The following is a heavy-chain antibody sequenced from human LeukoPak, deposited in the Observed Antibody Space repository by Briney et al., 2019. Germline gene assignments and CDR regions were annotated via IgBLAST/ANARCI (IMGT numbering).Heavy chain of an antibody. D-gene: IGHD1-1*01. Sequence: PSETLSLTCTVSGDSIKTNYCSWIRQPPGKGLEWIGYIYYGGTTNYNPSLKSRVTISVDTSRSQFSLKLSSVTAADTAVYYCARGEDWKSTTFDYWGQGTLVTVSS. CDR2: IYYGGTT. CDR1: GDSIKTNY. J-gene: IGHJ4*02. CDR3: ARGEDWKSTTFDY. V-gene: IGHV4-59*01.